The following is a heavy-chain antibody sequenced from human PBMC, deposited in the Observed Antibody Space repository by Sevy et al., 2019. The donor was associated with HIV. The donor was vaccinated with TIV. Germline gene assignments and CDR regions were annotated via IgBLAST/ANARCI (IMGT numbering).Heavy chain of an antibody. Sequence: SETLSLTCAVSGGSMNSDHWNWIRQPPGKGLEWIGYVYYTGGTNYNPSLKNRVTISVDRTKNQFSLKLTSVTAADTAVHYCARRNDFDIWGQGTMVMVSS. CDR3: ARRNDFDI. CDR2: VYYTGGT. J-gene: IGHJ3*02. CDR1: GGSMNSDH. V-gene: IGHV4-59*08.